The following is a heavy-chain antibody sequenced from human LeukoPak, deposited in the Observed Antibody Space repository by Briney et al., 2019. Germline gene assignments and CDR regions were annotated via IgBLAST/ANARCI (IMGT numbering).Heavy chain of an antibody. D-gene: IGHD4-23*01. CDR2: IYYSGST. J-gene: IGHJ4*02. CDR3: ARSVENPFDY. Sequence: KPSETPSLTCTVSGGSISSYYWSWIRQPPGKGLEWIGYIYYSGSTNYNPSLKSRVTISVDTSKNQFSLKLSSVTAADTAVYYCARSVENPFDYWGQGTLVTVSS. V-gene: IGHV4-59*08. CDR1: GGSISSYY.